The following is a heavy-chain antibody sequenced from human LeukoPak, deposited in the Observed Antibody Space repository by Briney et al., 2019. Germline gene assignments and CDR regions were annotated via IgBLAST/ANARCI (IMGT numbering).Heavy chain of an antibody. J-gene: IGHJ6*04. V-gene: IGHV3-21*01. CDR3: ARDPDLGDIGGGMDV. D-gene: IGHD2-15*01. CDR2: ISSSSSYI. CDR1: GFTFSSYS. Sequence: GGSLRLSCAASGFTFSSYSMSWVRQAPGKGLEWVSSISSSSSYIYYADSVKGRFTISRDNAKNALYLQMNSLRAEDTAVYYCARDPDLGDIGGGMDVWGKGTTVTVSS.